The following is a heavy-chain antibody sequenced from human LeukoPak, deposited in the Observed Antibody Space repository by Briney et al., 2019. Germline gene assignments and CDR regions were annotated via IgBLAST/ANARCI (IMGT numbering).Heavy chain of an antibody. CDR2: INPSGGDT. J-gene: IGHJ4*02. CDR1: GYILSSYN. D-gene: IGHD2-21*02. Sequence: GASVTVSCKASGYILSSYNMHWVRQAPGQGLDWLGIINPSGGDTKYAQKFQGRVTLTRDKSTSTVYMELSSLTSDDTAVYYCARTYCAEDCSIRYFDYWGQGTLVTVSS. V-gene: IGHV1-46*01. CDR3: ARTYCAEDCSIRYFDY.